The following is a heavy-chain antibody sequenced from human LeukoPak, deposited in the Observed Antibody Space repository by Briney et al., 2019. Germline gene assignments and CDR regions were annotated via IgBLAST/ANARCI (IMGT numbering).Heavy chain of an antibody. CDR2: INSDGSST. CDR3: ARDEGYDSSGYYYPAKYEY. D-gene: IGHD3-22*01. Sequence: GGSLRLSCAASGFTLSSYWMHWVRQAPGKGLVWVSRINSDGSSTNYADSVKGRFTISRDNAKSTLFLRMNSLRAEDTAVYYCARDEGYDSSGYYYPAKYEYWGQGNLVTVSS. V-gene: IGHV3-74*01. J-gene: IGHJ4*02. CDR1: GFTLSSYW.